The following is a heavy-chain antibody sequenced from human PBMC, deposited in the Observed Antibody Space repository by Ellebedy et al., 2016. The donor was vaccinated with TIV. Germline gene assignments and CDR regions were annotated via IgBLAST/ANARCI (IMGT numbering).Heavy chain of an antibody. D-gene: IGHD1-26*01. J-gene: IGHJ3*01. CDR1: GFTFSTYG. Sequence: PGGSLRLSCEASGFTFSTYGMHGVRQAPGKGLEWVAFLSHEGSTRYNTDSVKCRLTISRDNSKNTPYLQMDSLRAEDTAVYYCAKDIDSGSYDLDASDVWGQGTKVTVSS. CDR2: LSHEGSTR. CDR3: AKDIDSGSYDLDASDV. V-gene: IGHV3-30*18.